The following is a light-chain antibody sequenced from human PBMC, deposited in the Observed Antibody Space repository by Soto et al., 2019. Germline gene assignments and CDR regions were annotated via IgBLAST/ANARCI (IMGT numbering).Light chain of an antibody. CDR3: QQYNSVHVA. Sequence: EIVLTQSPATLSLSPGERATLSCRASQSVSSYLAWYQQKPGRAPRLLISDASNRATGIPARFSGSGSGTDFTLTISSLEPDDLATYYCQQYNSVHVAFGQGTKVEI. J-gene: IGKJ1*01. V-gene: IGKV3-11*01. CDR1: QSVSSY. CDR2: DAS.